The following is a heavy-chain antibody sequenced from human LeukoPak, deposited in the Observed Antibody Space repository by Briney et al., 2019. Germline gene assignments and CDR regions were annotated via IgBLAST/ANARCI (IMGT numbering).Heavy chain of an antibody. CDR3: ARLKAALFSFDY. V-gene: IGHV1-2*02. CDR1: GYTFTGYY. Sequence: ASVKVSCKASGYTFTGYYMHWVRQAPGQGLEWMGWINPNSGGTNYAQKFQSRVTMTRDTSISTAYMELSRLRSDDTAVYYCARLKAALFSFDYWGQGTLVTVSS. CDR2: INPNSGGT. J-gene: IGHJ4*02. D-gene: IGHD2-15*01.